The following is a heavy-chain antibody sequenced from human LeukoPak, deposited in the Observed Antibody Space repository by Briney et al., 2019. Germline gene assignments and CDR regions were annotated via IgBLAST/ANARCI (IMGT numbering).Heavy chain of an antibody. Sequence: ASVNVSSTASGFTFTSSAVQWVRQARGQRREWIGWIVVGSGNTNYAQKFQERVTITRDVSTSTAYMELSSLRSEDTAVYYCAAATYGDYATGMDVWGQGTTVTVSS. CDR3: AAATYGDYATGMDV. CDR2: IVVGSGNT. D-gene: IGHD4-17*01. CDR1: GFTFTSSA. J-gene: IGHJ6*02. V-gene: IGHV1-58*01.